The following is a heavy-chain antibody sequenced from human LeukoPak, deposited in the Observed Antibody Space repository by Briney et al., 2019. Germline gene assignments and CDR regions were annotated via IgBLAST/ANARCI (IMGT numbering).Heavy chain of an antibody. V-gene: IGHV4-59*08. Sequence: PSETLSLTCTVSGGSISSYYWSWIRQPPGKGLEWIGYIYYSGSTNYNPSLKSRVTISVDTSKNQFSLKLSSVTAADTAVYYCARFGYYYDSSGYYPYYYGMDVWGQGTTVTVSS. CDR3: ARFGYYYDSSGYYPYYYGMDV. J-gene: IGHJ6*02. CDR2: IYYSGST. CDR1: GGSISSYY. D-gene: IGHD3-22*01.